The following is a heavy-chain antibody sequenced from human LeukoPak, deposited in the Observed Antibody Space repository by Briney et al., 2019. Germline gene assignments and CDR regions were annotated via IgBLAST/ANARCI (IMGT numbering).Heavy chain of an antibody. Sequence: SETLSLTCTVSGGSISSYYWSWIRQPPGKGLEWIGYIYYSGSTNYNPSLKSRVTISVDTSKNQFSLKLSSVTAADTAVYYCARVAYCGGDCYSYIDYWGQGTLVTVSS. CDR3: ARVAYCGGDCYSYIDY. V-gene: IGHV4-59*01. J-gene: IGHJ4*02. CDR1: GGSISSYY. CDR2: IYYSGST. D-gene: IGHD2-21*02.